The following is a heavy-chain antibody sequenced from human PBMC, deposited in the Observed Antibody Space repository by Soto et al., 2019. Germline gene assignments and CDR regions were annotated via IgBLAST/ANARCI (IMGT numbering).Heavy chain of an antibody. CDR2: IDPSDSYT. V-gene: IGHV5-10-1*01. CDR3: ARPRGFPFGLSGTNSYGCGGEIWFDP. J-gene: IGHJ5*02. CDR1: GYSFTSYW. D-gene: IGHD5-18*01. Sequence: PGESLKISCKGSGYSFTSYWISWVRQMPGKGLEWMGRIDPSDSYTNYSPSFQGHVTISAGKSISTAYLQWSSLKASDTAMYYCARPRGFPFGLSGTNSYGCGGEIWFDPWGQGTLVTVSS.